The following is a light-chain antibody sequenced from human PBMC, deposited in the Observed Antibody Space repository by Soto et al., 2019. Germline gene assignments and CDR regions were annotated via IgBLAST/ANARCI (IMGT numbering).Light chain of an antibody. CDR1: QSVDSN. V-gene: IGKV3-11*01. J-gene: IGKJ4*01. CDR2: DVS. CDR3: QQRRNWPLT. Sequence: EIVLTQSPATLSLSPGERATLSCRASQSVDSNLTWYQQRPGQAPRLLIYDVSKRATGIPVRFSGSGSGTDFTLTISSLEPEDVAIYYCQQRRNWPLTFGGGTKVEIK.